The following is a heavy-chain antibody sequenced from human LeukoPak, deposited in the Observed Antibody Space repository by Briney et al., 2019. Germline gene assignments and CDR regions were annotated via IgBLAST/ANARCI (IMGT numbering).Heavy chain of an antibody. CDR1: GGSISSYY. Sequence: SETLSLTCTVSGGSISSYYWSWIRQPPGKGLEWIGYIYYSGSNNYNPSLKSRVTISVDTFKNQFSLKLSSVTATDTAVYYCARVPRSYYYYYYMDVWGKGTTVTVSS. V-gene: IGHV4-59*01. CDR3: ARVPRSYYYYYYMDV. CDR2: IYYSGSN. J-gene: IGHJ6*03.